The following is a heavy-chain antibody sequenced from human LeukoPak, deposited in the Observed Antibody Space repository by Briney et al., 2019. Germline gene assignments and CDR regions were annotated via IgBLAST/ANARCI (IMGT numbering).Heavy chain of an antibody. V-gene: IGHV1-18*01. J-gene: IGHJ4*02. D-gene: IGHD3-22*01. CDR3: ARDYYYDSIFFHY. CDR1: GYTFTSYD. CDR2: ISAYNGNT. Sequence: ASVKVSCKASGYTFTSYDINWVRQATGQGLEWMGWISAYNGNTNYAQKLQGRVTMTTDTSTSTAYMELRSLRSDDTAVYYCARDYYYDSIFFHYWGQGTLVTVSS.